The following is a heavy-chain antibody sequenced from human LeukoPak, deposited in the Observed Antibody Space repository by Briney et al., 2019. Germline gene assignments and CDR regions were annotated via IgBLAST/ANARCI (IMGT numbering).Heavy chain of an antibody. CDR1: GFTFSSYA. CDR3: AGNLMDV. V-gene: IGHV3-7*01. CDR2: TNQDGGET. D-gene: IGHD2/OR15-2a*01. Sequence: GGSLRLSCAASGFTFSSYAMSWVRQAPGKGLEWVANTNQDGGETNYVDSVKGRFTISRDNAKNSVYLQMNSLRVEDTGVYYCAGNLMDVWGQGTTVTVSS. J-gene: IGHJ6*02.